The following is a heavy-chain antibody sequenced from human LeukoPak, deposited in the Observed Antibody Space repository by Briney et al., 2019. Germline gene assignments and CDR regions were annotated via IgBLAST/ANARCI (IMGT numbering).Heavy chain of an antibody. V-gene: IGHV4-4*07. Sequence: SETLSLTCTVSGGSISSYYWSWIRQTAGKGLEWIGRIYTSGSTNYNPSPKSRVTMSVDTSKNQFSLKLSSVTAADTAVYYCARDLSGGYCSGGSCHGYYYYGMDVWGQGTTVTVSS. J-gene: IGHJ6*02. CDR3: ARDLSGGYCSGGSCHGYYYYGMDV. D-gene: IGHD2-15*01. CDR1: GGSISSYY. CDR2: IYTSGST.